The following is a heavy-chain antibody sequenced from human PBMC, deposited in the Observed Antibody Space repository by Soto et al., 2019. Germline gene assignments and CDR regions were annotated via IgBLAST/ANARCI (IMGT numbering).Heavy chain of an antibody. CDR2: SWENRRGG. CDR1: GFIFSSDA. CDR3: VKCGSRGATYCQNYGLDV. V-gene: IGHV3-23*02. D-gene: IGHD2-15*01. J-gene: IGHJ6*02. Sequence: HPGGSLRLSCAASGFIFSSDAMNWVRQPPGKGQERRTGSWENRRGGKEGRSVWARFTITRNNSKNTLYLQMNGLRADDTAVYHCVKCGSRGATYCQNYGLDVWGQGTTVTVSS.